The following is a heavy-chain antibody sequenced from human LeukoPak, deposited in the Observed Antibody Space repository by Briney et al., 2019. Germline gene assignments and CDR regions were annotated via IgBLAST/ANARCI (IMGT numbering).Heavy chain of an antibody. D-gene: IGHD3-22*01. V-gene: IGHV3-20*04. J-gene: IGHJ4*02. CDR1: GFSFDDYG. Sequence: GGSLRLSCAASGFSFDDYGMSWVRQPPGKGLEWVSGISWNGGNTGYADSVRGRFIISRDNAKNSLYLLMNSLRDDDTALYYCARSTPAEVVINEFDSWGQGNLVTVSS. CDR3: ARSTPAEVVINEFDS. CDR2: ISWNGGNT.